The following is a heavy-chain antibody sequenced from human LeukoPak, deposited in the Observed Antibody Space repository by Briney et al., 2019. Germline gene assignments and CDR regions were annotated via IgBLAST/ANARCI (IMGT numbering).Heavy chain of an antibody. CDR2: INPSGGST. Sequence: ASVKVSCKASGYNFTSYYMHWVRQAPGQGLEWMGIINPSGGSTSYAQKFQGRVTMTRDTSTSTVYMELSSLRSEDTAVYYCAMNYYDSSGYYPPRRNFDYWGQGTLVTVSS. D-gene: IGHD3-22*01. V-gene: IGHV1-46*01. J-gene: IGHJ4*02. CDR3: AMNYYDSSGYYPPRRNFDY. CDR1: GYNFTSYY.